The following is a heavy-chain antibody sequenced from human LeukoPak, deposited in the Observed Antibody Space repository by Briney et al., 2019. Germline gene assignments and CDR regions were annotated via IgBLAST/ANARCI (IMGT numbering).Heavy chain of an antibody. CDR3: ARGGRSSGWYKYYFDY. J-gene: IGHJ4*02. CDR2: INHSGST. Sequence: SETLSLTCAAYGGSFSGYYWSWIRQPPGKGLEWIGEINHSGSTNYNPSLKSRVTISVDTSKNQFSLKLSSVTAADTAVYYCARGGRSSGWYKYYFDYWGQGTLVTVSS. CDR1: GGSFSGYY. V-gene: IGHV4-34*01. D-gene: IGHD6-19*01.